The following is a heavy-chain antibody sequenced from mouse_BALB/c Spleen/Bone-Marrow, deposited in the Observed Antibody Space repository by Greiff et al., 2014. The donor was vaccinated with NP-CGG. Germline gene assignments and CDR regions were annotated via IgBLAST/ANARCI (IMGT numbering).Heavy chain of an antibody. V-gene: IGHV1-9*01. CDR2: ILPGSGST. D-gene: IGHD2-4*01. Sequence: VKLMESGAELMKPGASVKISCKAIGYTFSNYWIEWVKQRPGHGLEWIGEILPGSGSTHYIEKFKGKATFTADTSSNTAYMQPSSLTSEDSAVYYCARGYDYASFAYWGQGTLVTVSA. CDR3: ARGYDYASFAY. J-gene: IGHJ3*01. CDR1: GYTFSNYW.